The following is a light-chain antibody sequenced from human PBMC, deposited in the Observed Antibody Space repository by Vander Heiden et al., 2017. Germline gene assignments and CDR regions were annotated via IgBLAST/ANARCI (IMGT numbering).Light chain of an antibody. CDR1: NSATKN. Sequence: YELTQPPSVSVAPGQTAGITCGGNNSATKNVHWYQQKSVQSPVLLVYDDSNRPSGIPERFSGSTSGNTANLTISRVEAGDEADYYCQVWNTITDHVFGTGTKVTVL. CDR3: QVWNTITDHV. CDR2: DDS. V-gene: IGLV3-21*02. J-gene: IGLJ1*01.